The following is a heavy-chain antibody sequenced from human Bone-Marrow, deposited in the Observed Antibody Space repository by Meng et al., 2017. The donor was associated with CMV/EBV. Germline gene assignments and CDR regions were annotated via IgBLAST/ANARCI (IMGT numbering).Heavy chain of an antibody. Sequence: GESLKISCAASGFTFSSYAMSWVRQAPGKGLEWVSAISGSGGSTYYADSVKGRFTISRDNSKNTLYLQMNSLRAEDTAVYYCASSWAGYCSSTSCYIRGAFDIWGQGTMVTVSS. CDR2: ISGSGGST. CDR3: ASSWAGYCSSTSCYIRGAFDI. D-gene: IGHD2-2*02. CDR1: GFTFSSYA. V-gene: IGHV3-23*01. J-gene: IGHJ3*02.